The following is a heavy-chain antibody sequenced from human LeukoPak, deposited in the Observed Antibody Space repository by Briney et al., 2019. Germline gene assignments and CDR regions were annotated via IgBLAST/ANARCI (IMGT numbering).Heavy chain of an antibody. Sequence: GGSLRLSCAASGFIFSSYSMNWVRQAPGKGLEWVSSISSSSSYIYYADSVKGRFTISRDNAKNSLYLQMNSLRAEDTAVYYCARALYYYDSSGHDYWGQGTLVTVSS. CDR3: ARALYYYDSSGHDY. J-gene: IGHJ4*02. D-gene: IGHD3-22*01. CDR1: GFIFSSYS. CDR2: ISSSSSYI. V-gene: IGHV3-21*01.